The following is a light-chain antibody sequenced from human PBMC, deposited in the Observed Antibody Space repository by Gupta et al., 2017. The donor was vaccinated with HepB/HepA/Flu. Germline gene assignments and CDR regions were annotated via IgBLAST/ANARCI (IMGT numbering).Light chain of an antibody. CDR3: QQYNISPLT. CDR2: ADS. J-gene: IGKJ4*01. CDR1: QNDVTRL. V-gene: IGKV3-20*01. Sequence: EIVLTQSPATLSLSPGERATLSCRAAQNDVTRLIAWYQQKPSQAPRLLMDADSSRATGIPDRFSGSGSGTDFTLTISRLEPEDSAVYYCQQYNISPLTFGGGTKVEIK.